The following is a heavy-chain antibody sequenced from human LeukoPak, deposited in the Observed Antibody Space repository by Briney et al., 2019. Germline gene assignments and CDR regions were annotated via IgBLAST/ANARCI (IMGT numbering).Heavy chain of an antibody. CDR1: GGSISSYY. V-gene: IGHV4-59*08. J-gene: IGHJ4*02. Sequence: SETLSLTCTVSGGSISSYYWSWIRQPPGKGLEWIGYIYYSGSTNYNPSLKSRVTISVDTSKNQFSLKLSSVTAADTAVYYCARAGQFISARPISFDYWGQGTLVTVSS. CDR3: ARAGQFISARPISFDY. D-gene: IGHD6-6*01. CDR2: IYYSGST.